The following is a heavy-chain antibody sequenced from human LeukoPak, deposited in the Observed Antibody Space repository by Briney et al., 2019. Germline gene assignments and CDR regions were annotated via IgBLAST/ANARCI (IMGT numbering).Heavy chain of an antibody. V-gene: IGHV4-39*07. J-gene: IGHJ4*02. Sequence: SEALSLTCTVSGGSISSSTHYWGWIRQPPGKGLEWIGEINHSGSTNYNPSLKSRVTISVDTSKNQFSLNLSSVTAADTAVYYCARVIRSETRYFDYWGQGTLVTVSS. CDR2: INHSGST. D-gene: IGHD3-22*01. CDR1: GGSISSSTHY. CDR3: ARVIRSETRYFDY.